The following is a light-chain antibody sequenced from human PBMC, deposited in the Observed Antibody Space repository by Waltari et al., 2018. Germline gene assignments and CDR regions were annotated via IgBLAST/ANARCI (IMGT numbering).Light chain of an antibody. CDR1: NNDVGAYNS. CDR2: EVS. V-gene: IGLV2-8*01. Sequence: QSALTQPPSASGSPGQSVTISCTGTNNDVGAYNSVSWYQRHPGQAPKVMIYEVSKRPSGVPDRFSGSKSGNTASLTVSGLQAEDEADYYCTSYTGSDNSKVFGGGTKLTVL. CDR3: TSYTGSDNSKV. J-gene: IGLJ2*01.